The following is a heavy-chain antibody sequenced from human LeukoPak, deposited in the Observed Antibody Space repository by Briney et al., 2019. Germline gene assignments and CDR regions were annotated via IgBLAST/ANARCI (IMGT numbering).Heavy chain of an antibody. J-gene: IGHJ4*02. Sequence: SETLSLTCTVSGGSISSYYWSWIRQPPGKGLEWIGYIYYSGSTNYNPSLKSRVTISVDTSKNQFSLKLSSVTAADTAVYYCARHQSGYSYGIDYWGQGTLVAVSS. CDR3: ARHQSGYSYGIDY. CDR2: IYYSGST. V-gene: IGHV4-59*08. D-gene: IGHD5-18*01. CDR1: GGSISSYY.